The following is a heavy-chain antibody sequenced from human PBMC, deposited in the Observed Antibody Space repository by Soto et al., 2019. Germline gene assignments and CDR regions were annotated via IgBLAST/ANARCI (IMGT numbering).Heavy chain of an antibody. D-gene: IGHD2-2*01. J-gene: IGHJ5*02. V-gene: IGHV1-46*03. CDR2: INPSGGST. CDR1: GYTFTGYS. Sequence: ASMKVSCKASGYTFTGYSMHWVRQAPGQGLEWMGVINPSGGSTSYAQNFQGRVTMTRDTSTSTVYMELSSLRSEDTAVYYCVRESTPTRWFDPWGQATLVTVSS. CDR3: VRESTPTRWFDP.